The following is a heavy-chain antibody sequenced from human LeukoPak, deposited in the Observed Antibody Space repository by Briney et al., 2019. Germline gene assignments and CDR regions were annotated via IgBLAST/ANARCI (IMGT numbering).Heavy chain of an antibody. CDR3: ARQDLDMVRGVTSFDY. V-gene: IGHV4-39*01. D-gene: IGHD3-10*01. Sequence: SETLSLTCTVSGGSISSYYWGWIRQPPGKGLEWIGSIYYSGSTYYNPSLKSRVTISVDTSKNQFSLKLSSVTAADTAVYYCARQDLDMVRGVTSFDYWGQGTLVTVSS. CDR1: GGSISSYY. CDR2: IYYSGST. J-gene: IGHJ4*02.